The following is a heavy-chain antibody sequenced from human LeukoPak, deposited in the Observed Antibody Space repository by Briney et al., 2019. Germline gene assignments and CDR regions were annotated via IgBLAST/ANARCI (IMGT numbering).Heavy chain of an antibody. CDR3: TFYYGGPDY. Sequence: GGSLRLSCAASGFTFSDSAIHWVRQASGKGLEWVGRIRSKTNSYATAYAGPVKGRLTISRDDSKNTAYLQMDSLKTEDTAVYYCTFYYGGPDYWGQGTLVTVSS. J-gene: IGHJ4*02. CDR1: GFTFSDSA. D-gene: IGHD4-23*01. CDR2: IRSKTNSYAT. V-gene: IGHV3-73*01.